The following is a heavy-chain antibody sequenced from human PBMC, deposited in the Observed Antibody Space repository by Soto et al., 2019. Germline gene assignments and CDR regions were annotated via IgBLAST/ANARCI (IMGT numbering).Heavy chain of an antibody. J-gene: IGHJ4*02. CDR2: ISSDGTRT. D-gene: IGHD6-19*01. CDR1: GFSFSTYA. CDR3: AKARGPVAEDY. V-gene: IGHV3-23*01. Sequence: EVQLLESGGGLVQPGGSLRLSCAASGFSFSTYAMTWVRQAPGKGLEWVSTISSDGTRTYYADSVKGRFTISRDRSTNTVSLQMNSLRAEDTALYYCAKARGPVAEDYWGQGTLVTVSS.